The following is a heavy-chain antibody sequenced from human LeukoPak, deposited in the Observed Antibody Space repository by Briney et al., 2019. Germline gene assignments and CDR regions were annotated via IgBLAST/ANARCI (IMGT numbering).Heavy chain of an antibody. CDR2: MFQSGRS. CDR1: GYSISIGYY. J-gene: IGHJ3*02. V-gene: IGHV4-38-2*02. Sequence: TSETLSLTCNVSGYSISIGYYWGWIRQPPGKGLEWIGCMFQSGRSYYNPSLKSRVTISVDTSKNQFSLKLSSVTAADTAVYYCARVMITFGGVIPRAEPPHRNVAFDIWGQGTMVTVSS. CDR3: ARVMITFGGVIPRAEPPHRNVAFDI. D-gene: IGHD3-16*02.